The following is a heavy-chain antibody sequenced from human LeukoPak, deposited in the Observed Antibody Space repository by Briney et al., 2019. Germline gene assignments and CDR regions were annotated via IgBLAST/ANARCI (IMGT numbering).Heavy chain of an antibody. CDR3: ARVADSPYYYYMDV. CDR2: ISSSSSTI. CDR1: GFTFSSYS. D-gene: IGHD2-15*01. J-gene: IGHJ6*03. V-gene: IGHV3-48*01. Sequence: GGSLRLSCAASGFTFSSYSMNWVRQAPGKGLEWVSYISSSSSTIYYADSVKGRFTISRDNAENSLYLQMNSLRAEDTAVYYCARVADSPYYYYMDVWGKGTTVTISS.